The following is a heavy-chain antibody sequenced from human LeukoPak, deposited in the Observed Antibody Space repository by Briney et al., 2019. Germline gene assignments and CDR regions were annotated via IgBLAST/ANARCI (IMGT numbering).Heavy chain of an antibody. J-gene: IGHJ6*02. CDR2: IIPIFGTA. V-gene: IGHV1-69*13. CDR1: GGTFSSYA. D-gene: IGHD3-10*01. Sequence: GASVTVSCKASGGTFSSYAISWVRQAPGQGLEWMGGIIPIFGTANYAQKFQGRVTITADESTSTAYMELSSLRSEDTAVYYCARRYYYGSGYYYYYGMEVWGQGTTVTVSS. CDR3: ARRYYYGSGYYYYYGMEV.